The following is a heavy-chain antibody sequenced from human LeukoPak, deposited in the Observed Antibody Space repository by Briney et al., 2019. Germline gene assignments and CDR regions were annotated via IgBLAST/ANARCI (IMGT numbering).Heavy chain of an antibody. V-gene: IGHV3-74*03. CDR2: TNTDGSST. D-gene: IGHD4-23*01. CDR1: GFTFSSYW. J-gene: IGHJ1*01. CDR3: YGANAEH. Sequence: GRSLRLSCAASGFTFSSYWMHWVRQAPGKGLVWVSGTNTDGSSTMYADSVKGRFTIARDNAKNPLYLQMNSLRAEDTAVYYCYGANAEHWGQGTLVTVSS.